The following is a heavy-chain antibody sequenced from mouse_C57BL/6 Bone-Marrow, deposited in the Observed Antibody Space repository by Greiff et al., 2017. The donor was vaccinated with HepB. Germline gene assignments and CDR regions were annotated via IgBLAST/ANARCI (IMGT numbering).Heavy chain of an antibody. CDR1: GYTFTDYY. V-gene: IGHV1-76*01. J-gene: IGHJ1*03. CDR2: IYPGSGNT. Sequence: QVQLQQSGAELVRPGASVKLSCKASGYTFTDYYINWVKQRPGQGLEWIARIYPGSGNTYYNEKFKGKATLTAEKSSSTAYMLLSSLTSEDSAVYFCARNLLLWYFDVWGTGTTVTVSS. CDR3: ARNLLLWYFDV.